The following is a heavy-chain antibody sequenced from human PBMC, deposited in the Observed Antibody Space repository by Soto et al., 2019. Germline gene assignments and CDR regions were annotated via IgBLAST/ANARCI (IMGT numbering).Heavy chain of an antibody. D-gene: IGHD3-3*01. CDR3: ATRVKGDFDV. Sequence: QVQLMQPGAEVMKPGASMTVSCKASGDTFSRHYVHWVRQAPGQGLEWVGRINPGYGDTTYSEEFXXRVTVTRDTSPNTVYMDLSSLRSDDTAVYYCATRVKGDFDVWGQGTTVVVS. CDR1: GDTFSRHY. V-gene: IGHV1-46*03. J-gene: IGHJ6*01. CDR2: INPGYGDT.